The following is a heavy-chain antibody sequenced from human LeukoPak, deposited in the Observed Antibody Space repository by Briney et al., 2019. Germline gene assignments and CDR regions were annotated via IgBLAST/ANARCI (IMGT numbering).Heavy chain of an antibody. CDR2: TKQDGSEK. CDR3: ARGAKYQRLFYYYYYYGMDV. CDR1: GFTFSSYW. V-gene: IGHV3-7*03. D-gene: IGHD2-2*01. J-gene: IGHJ6*04. Sequence: GGSLRLSCAASGFTFSSYWMSWVRQAPGKGLEWVANTKQDGSEKYYVDSVKGRFTISRDNAKNSLYLQMNSLRAEDTAVYYCARGAKYQRLFYYYYYYGMDVWGKGTTVTVSS.